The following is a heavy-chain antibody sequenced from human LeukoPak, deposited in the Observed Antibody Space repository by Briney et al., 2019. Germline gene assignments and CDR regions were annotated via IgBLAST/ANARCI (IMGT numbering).Heavy chain of an antibody. CDR2: IYTSGST. CDR3: ARDLSGYGAFDI. Sequence: PSETLSLTCTVSGGSISSGSYYWSWIRQPAGKGLEWIGRIYTSGSTNYNPSLKSRVTISVDTSKNQFSLKLSSVTAADTAVYYCARDLSGYGAFDIWGQGTMVTVSS. D-gene: IGHD5-12*01. V-gene: IGHV4-61*02. CDR1: GGSISSGSYY. J-gene: IGHJ3*02.